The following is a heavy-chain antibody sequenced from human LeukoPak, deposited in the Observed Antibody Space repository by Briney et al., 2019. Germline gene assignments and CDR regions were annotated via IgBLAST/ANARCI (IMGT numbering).Heavy chain of an antibody. J-gene: IGHJ4*02. V-gene: IGHV4-59*01. CDR2: IFYSGST. CDR1: GGSISSYY. Sequence: SETLSLTCTVSGGSISSYYWSWIRQHPGKGLEWIGYIFYSGSTNYNPSLKSRVTISVDTSKNQFSLKLSSVTAAETAVYYCAGLPYYYDSSGYQPYWGQGTLVTVSS. D-gene: IGHD3-22*01. CDR3: AGLPYYYDSSGYQPY.